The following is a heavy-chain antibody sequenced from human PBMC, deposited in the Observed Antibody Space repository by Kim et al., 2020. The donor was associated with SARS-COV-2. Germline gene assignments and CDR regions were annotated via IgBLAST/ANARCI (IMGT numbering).Heavy chain of an antibody. CDR1: GYTLTELS. D-gene: IGHD3-10*01. V-gene: IGHV1-24*01. CDR3: ATVVYDKVRGVIIRYFDY. Sequence: ASVKVSCKVSGYTLTELSMHWVRQAPGKGLEWMGGFDPEDGETIYAQKFQGRVTMTEDTSTDTAYMELSSLRSEDTAVYYCATVVYDKVRGVIIRYFDYWGQGTLVTVSS. J-gene: IGHJ4*02. CDR2: FDPEDGET.